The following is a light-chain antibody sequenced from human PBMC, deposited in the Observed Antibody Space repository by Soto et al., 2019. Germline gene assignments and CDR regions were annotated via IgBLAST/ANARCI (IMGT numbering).Light chain of an antibody. CDR3: QHYGSSWT. Sequence: EIVLTQSPGTLSLSPGERATLSCRASQTVSSNYLAWFQQKGGQAPRLLIFGASSRAAGIPDRFSDSVSGTDFILTISRLEREDFAVYYCQHYGSSWTFGQGTKVEI. V-gene: IGKV3-20*01. CDR2: GAS. J-gene: IGKJ1*01. CDR1: QTVSSNY.